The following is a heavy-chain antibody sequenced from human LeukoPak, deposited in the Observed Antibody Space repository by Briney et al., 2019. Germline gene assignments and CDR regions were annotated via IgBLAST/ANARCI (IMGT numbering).Heavy chain of an antibody. V-gene: IGHV3-66*01. D-gene: IGHD6-19*01. Sequence: GGSLRLSCAASGFTVSSNYMSWVRQAPGKGLEWVSVIYSGGSTYYADSVKGRFTISRDNAKNSLYLQMNSLKAEDTAIYYCATSIGVAVAFDFWGQGTLVTVSS. CDR2: IYSGGST. CDR1: GFTVSSNY. J-gene: IGHJ4*02. CDR3: ATSIGVAVAFDF.